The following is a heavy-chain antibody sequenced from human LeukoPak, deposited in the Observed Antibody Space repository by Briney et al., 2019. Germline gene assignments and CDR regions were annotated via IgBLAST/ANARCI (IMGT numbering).Heavy chain of an antibody. CDR1: GYTFTGYY. V-gene: IGHV1-2*02. CDR3: ARDNRWYCSSTSCYSWFDP. CDR2: INPNSGGT. J-gene: IGHJ5*02. Sequence: ASVTVSCTASGYTFTGYYMHWVRQAPGQGLAWMGWINPNSGGTNYAQQFQGRVTMTRDTSISTAYMELSRLRSDDTAVYYCARDNRWYCSSTSCYSWFDPWGQGTLVTVSS. D-gene: IGHD2-2*01.